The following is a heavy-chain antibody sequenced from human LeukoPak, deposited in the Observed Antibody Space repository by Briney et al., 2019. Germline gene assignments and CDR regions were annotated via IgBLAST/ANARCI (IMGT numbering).Heavy chain of an antibody. CDR3: ARESGSYYWGWWFDP. CDR2: IYTSGST. Sequence: SETLSLTCTVSDGSISSYYWSWIRQPAGKGLEWIGRIYTSGSTNYNPSLKSRVTMSVDTSKNQFSLKLSSVAAADTAVYYCARESGSYYWGWWFDPWGQGTLVTVSS. CDR1: DGSISSYY. D-gene: IGHD1-26*01. J-gene: IGHJ5*02. V-gene: IGHV4-4*07.